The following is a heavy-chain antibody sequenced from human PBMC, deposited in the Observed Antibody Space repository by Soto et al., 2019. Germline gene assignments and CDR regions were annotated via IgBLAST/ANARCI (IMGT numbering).Heavy chain of an antibody. J-gene: IGHJ5*02. Sequence: SETLSLTCTVSGGSLSSGSFYWSWIRQHPAKGLQWIGYLFHTGTTYYNPSLEGRISVSPDWSKNQFSLNLTSVTAADTAVYYCARNNYDSLTGPSGFNLWGQGTLVTVSS. CDR3: ARNNYDSLTGPSGFNL. CDR1: GGSLSSGSFY. D-gene: IGHD3-9*01. CDR2: LFHTGTT. V-gene: IGHV4-31*03.